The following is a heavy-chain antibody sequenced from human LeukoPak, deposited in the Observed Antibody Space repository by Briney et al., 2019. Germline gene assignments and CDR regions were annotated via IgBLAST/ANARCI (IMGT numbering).Heavy chain of an antibody. CDR3: TTDTWYSAGH. CDR2: IKKDGSEK. J-gene: IGHJ4*02. CDR1: GFIFSGSW. V-gene: IGHV3-7*03. D-gene: IGHD2-15*01. Sequence: GGSLRLSCTASGFIFSGSWMAWIRQAPGKGLEWVAIIKKDGSEKYYVDSMKGRFTISRDNAKNSLFLQMNSLRAEDTAIYYCTTDTWYSAGHWGQETLVTVSS.